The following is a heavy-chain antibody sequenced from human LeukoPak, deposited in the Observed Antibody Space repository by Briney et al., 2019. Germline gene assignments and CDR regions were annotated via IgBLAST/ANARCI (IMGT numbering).Heavy chain of an antibody. CDR3: ARETNTYYYGSGSYSPYYYGMDV. D-gene: IGHD3-10*01. Sequence: PSETLSLTCAVSGGSISSSNWWSWVRQPPGKGLEWIGEIYHSGSTNYNPSLKSRVAISVDKSKNQFSPKLSSVTAADTAVYYCARETNTYYYGSGSYSPYYYGMDVWGQGTTVTVSS. CDR1: GGSISSSNW. V-gene: IGHV4-4*02. CDR2: IYHSGST. J-gene: IGHJ6*02.